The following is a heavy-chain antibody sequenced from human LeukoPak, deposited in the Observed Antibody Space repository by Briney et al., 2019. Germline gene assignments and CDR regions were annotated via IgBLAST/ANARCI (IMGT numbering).Heavy chain of an antibody. V-gene: IGHV1-8*01. D-gene: IGHD6-13*01. Sequence: EASVKVSCKASGYTFTSYDINWVRQATGQGLEWMGRMNPNRGNTGYAQKLQGRVTMTRNTPISTAYMELSSLRSEDTAVYYRARGGVAAGEIDYWGQGPLVTVSS. CDR1: GYTFTSYD. CDR3: ARGGVAAGEIDY. J-gene: IGHJ4*02. CDR2: MNPNRGNT.